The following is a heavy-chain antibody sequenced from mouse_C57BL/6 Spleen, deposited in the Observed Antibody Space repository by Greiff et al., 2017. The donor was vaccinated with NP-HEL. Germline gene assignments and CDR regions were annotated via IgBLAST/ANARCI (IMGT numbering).Heavy chain of an antibody. V-gene: IGHV1-15*01. D-gene: IGHD2-2*01. Sequence: LVESGAELVRPGASVTLSCKASGYTFTDYEMHWVKQTPVHGLEWIGAIDPETGGTAYNQKFKGKAILTADKSSSTAYMELRSLTSDDSAVYYCTKRDGYDEYYYAMDYWGQGTSVTVSS. CDR3: TKRDGYDEYYYAMDY. CDR2: IDPETGGT. CDR1: GYTFTDYE. J-gene: IGHJ4*01.